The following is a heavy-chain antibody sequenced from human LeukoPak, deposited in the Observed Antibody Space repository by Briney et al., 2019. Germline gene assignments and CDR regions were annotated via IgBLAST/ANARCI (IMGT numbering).Heavy chain of an antibody. V-gene: IGHV1-18*01. D-gene: IGHD1-7*01. CDR1: GYTFTSYG. Sequence: ASVKVSCKASGYTFTSYGISWVRQAPGQGLEWMGWISAYNGSTNYAQKLQGRVTMTTDTSTSTAYMELRSLRSDDTAVYYCARELELRFLVWSGGMAAAFDPWGQGTLVTVSS. CDR2: ISAYNGST. J-gene: IGHJ5*02. CDR3: ARELELRFLVWSGGMAAAFDP.